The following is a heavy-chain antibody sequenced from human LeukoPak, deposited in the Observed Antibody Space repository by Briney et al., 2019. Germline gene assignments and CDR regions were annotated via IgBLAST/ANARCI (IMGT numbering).Heavy chain of an antibody. V-gene: IGHV4-34*01. CDR3: ARETGNISGFFDY. D-gene: IGHD6-19*01. CDR2: INHSGST. J-gene: IGHJ4*02. Sequence: PSETLSLTCAVYGGSFSGYYWSWIRQPPGKGLEWIGEINHSGSTNYNPSLKSRVTISVDTSKNQFSLKLSSVTAADTAVYYCARETGNISGFFDYWGQGTLVTVSS. CDR1: GGSFSGYY.